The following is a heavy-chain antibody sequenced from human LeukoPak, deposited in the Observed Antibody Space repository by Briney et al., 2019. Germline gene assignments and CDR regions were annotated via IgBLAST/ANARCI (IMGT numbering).Heavy chain of an antibody. CDR1: GYTFTSCG. Sequence: GASVKVSCKASGYTFTSCGISWVRQAPGQGLEWMGWINTYTGNANYPEKFQGRVTMITDTSTTTAYMELRSLRYDDTAVYYCARVPYGAGKYPYFDYWGQGSLVTVSS. V-gene: IGHV1-18*01. D-gene: IGHD3-10*01. CDR3: ARVPYGAGKYPYFDY. CDR2: INTYTGNA. J-gene: IGHJ4*02.